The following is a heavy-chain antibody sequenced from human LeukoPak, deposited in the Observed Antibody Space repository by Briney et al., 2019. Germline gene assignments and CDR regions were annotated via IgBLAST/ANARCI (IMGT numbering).Heavy chain of an antibody. CDR3: ALYFDTYYFDY. V-gene: IGHV5-51*01. J-gene: IGHJ4*02. D-gene: IGHD2-2*02. CDR1: GYTFTSYW. CDR2: IYPGVSDT. Sequence: GESLKISCKGSGYTFTSYWIGWVRQMPGKGLEWMGIIYPGVSDTRYRPSFQGQVTISADKSISTAYLQWSSLKASNTAMYYCALYFDTYYFDYWGQGTLVTVSS.